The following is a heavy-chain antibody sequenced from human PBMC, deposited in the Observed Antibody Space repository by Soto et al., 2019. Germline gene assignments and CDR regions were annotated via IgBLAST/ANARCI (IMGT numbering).Heavy chain of an antibody. CDR3: ARDLELRGYWFDP. J-gene: IGHJ5*02. Sequence: SVKVSCKASGGTFSSYAISWVRQAPGQGLEWMGGIIPIFGTANYAQKFQGRVTITADESTSTAYMELSSLRSEDTAVYYCARDLELRGYWFDPWGKGTLVTVSS. V-gene: IGHV1-69*13. D-gene: IGHD1-7*01. CDR2: IIPIFGTA. CDR1: GGTFSSYA.